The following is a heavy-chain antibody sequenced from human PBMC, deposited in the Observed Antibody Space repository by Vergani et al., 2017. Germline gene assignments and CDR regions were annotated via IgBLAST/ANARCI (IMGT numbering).Heavy chain of an antibody. CDR2: INTNTGNP. CDR1: GYTFTSYA. V-gene: IGHV7-4-1*01. J-gene: IGHJ3*02. Sequence: QVQLVQSGSELKKPGASVKVSCKASGYTFTSYAMNWVRQAPGQGLEWMGWINTNTGNPTYAQGFTGRFVFSLDTSVSTEYLQNCSLKTEDTDVYYCERGDCYGEYGKDAFDIWGQGTMVTVSS. D-gene: IGHD4-17*01. CDR3: ERGDCYGEYGKDAFDI.